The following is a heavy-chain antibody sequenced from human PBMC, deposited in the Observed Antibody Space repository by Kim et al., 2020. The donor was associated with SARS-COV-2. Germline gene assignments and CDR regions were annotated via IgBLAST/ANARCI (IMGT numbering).Heavy chain of an antibody. V-gene: IGHV3-9*01. CDR3: VKDKTLVPYYMDV. CDR1: GFTFDDYG. CDR2: ISWNSGTI. J-gene: IGHJ6*03. Sequence: GGSLRLSCAASGFTFDDYGMHWVRQAPGKALEWVSSISWNSGTIDYADSVKGRFTISRDNANNTLYLQMNSLRPEDTALYYCVKDKTLVPYYMDVWGQGT. D-gene: IGHD6-6*01.